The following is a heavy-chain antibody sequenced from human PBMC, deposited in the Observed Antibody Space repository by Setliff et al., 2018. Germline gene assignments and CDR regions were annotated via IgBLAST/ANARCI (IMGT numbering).Heavy chain of an antibody. CDR2: IQTSGTT. D-gene: IGHD3-22*01. V-gene: IGHV4-61*09. CDR1: GGSISSGNYY. J-gene: IGHJ6*03. Sequence: SETLSLTCTVSGGSISSGNYYWSWIRQPAGKGLEWIGHIQTSGTTNYNPSLKSRVTISVDPSKNQFSLKLSAVTAADTAVYYCARSRGYKHDSSGYYYDHYDYYYMDVWGTGTTVTVSS. CDR3: ARSRGYKHDSSGYYYDHYDYYYMDV.